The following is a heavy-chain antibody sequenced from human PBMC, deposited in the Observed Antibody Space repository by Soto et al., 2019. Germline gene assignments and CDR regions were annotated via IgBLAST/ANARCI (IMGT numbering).Heavy chain of an antibody. J-gene: IGHJ4*02. CDR1: GFTVSSNY. CDR3: ASRYCGGDCYWYYFDY. CDR2: IYSGDST. V-gene: IGHV3-53*01. Sequence: GGSLRLSCAASGFTVSSNYMSWVRQAPGKGLEWVSVIYSGDSTYYADSVKGRFTISRDNSKNTLYLQMNSLRAEDTAVYYCASRYCGGDCYWYYFDYWGQGTLVTVSS. D-gene: IGHD2-21*02.